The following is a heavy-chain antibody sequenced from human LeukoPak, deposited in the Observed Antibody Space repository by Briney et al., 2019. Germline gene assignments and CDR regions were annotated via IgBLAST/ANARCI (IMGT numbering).Heavy chain of an antibody. V-gene: IGHV4-39*01. CDR2: IHYSGST. J-gene: IGHJ4*02. CDR1: GGSISGDIYY. Sequence: SETLSLTCSVSGGSISGDIYYWGWMRQPPGKGLEWIGSIHYSGSTYYSPSLKSRVTISVDTSKNQFSLRLSSVTAADTALYYCARSRSGTRWSISIDYWGQGTLVAVSS. D-gene: IGHD3-10*01. CDR3: ARSRSGTRWSISIDY.